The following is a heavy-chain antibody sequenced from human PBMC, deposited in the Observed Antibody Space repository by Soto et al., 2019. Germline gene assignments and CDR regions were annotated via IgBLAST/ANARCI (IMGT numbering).Heavy chain of an antibody. CDR2: IYYSGST. CDR3: ARDPCSGGSCYSLYWFDP. CDR1: GGSISSSSYY. Sequence: SETLSLTCTVSGGSISSSSYYWGWIRQPPGKGLEWIGSIYYSGSTYYNPSLKSRVTISVDTSKNQFSLKLSSVTAADTAVYYCARDPCSGGSCYSLYWFDPWGQGTLVTVS. D-gene: IGHD2-15*01. J-gene: IGHJ5*02. V-gene: IGHV4-39*02.